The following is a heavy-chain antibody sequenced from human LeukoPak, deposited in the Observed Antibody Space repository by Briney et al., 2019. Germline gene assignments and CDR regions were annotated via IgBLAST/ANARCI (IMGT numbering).Heavy chain of an antibody. CDR1: GFSFTNAW. D-gene: IGHD4-17*01. CDR2: IKSNVDGGTT. Sequence: PGGSLRLSCAASGFSFTNAWMTWVRQAPGKGLEWVGHIKSNVDGGTTDYAAPVKGRFTISRDDSKSTLYLQMNSLKTEDTAVYYCSRRHDYGDFRNWFDPWGQGTLVTVSS. J-gene: IGHJ5*02. CDR3: SRRHDYGDFRNWFDP. V-gene: IGHV3-15*01.